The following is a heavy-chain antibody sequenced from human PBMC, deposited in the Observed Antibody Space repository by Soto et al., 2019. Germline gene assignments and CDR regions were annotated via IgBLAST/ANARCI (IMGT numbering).Heavy chain of an antibody. Sequence: XASLKLTCPGSAHSFASYWINLVPPVPAKGLEWMGRIDPSDSYANYSPSFQGHVTFSADKSISTAYLQFSSLRASTTARYYSEGHKAFYCDNCGAWGQGTMVTVSS. J-gene: IGHJ4*02. D-gene: IGHD3-22*01. CDR1: AHSFASYW. CDR2: IDPSDSYA. V-gene: IGHV5-10-1*01. CDR3: EGHKAFYCDNCGA.